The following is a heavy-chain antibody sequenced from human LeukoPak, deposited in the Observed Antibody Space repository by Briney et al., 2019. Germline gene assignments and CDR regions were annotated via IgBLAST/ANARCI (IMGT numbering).Heavy chain of an antibody. CDR1: GYTFTSYD. V-gene: IGHV1-8*01. CDR3: ARGTYYYGSGSYTY. Sequence: ASVKVSCKASGYTFTSYDINWVRQATGQGLEWMGWMNPNSGNTGYAQKFQGRVSMTRNTSISTAYMELSSLRSEDTAVYYCARGTYYYGSGSYTYWGQGTLVTVSS. J-gene: IGHJ4*02. D-gene: IGHD3-10*01. CDR2: MNPNSGNT.